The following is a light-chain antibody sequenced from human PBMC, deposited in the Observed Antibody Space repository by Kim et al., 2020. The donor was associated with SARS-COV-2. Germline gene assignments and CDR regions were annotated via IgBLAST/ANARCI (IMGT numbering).Light chain of an antibody. CDR3: QQYNNWPPWT. J-gene: IGKJ1*01. CDR1: QSVSSN. Sequence: SPWARATLSRRASQSVSSNLAWYQQKPGQAPRLLIYGASTRATGIPARFSGSGSGTEFTLTISSLQSEDFAVYYCQQYNNWPPWTFGQGTKVDIK. V-gene: IGKV3-15*01. CDR2: GAS.